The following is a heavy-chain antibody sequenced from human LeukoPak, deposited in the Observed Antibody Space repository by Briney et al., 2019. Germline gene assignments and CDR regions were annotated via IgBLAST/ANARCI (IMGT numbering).Heavy chain of an antibody. Sequence: GGSLRLSCAASGFTFSSYSMNWVRQAPGKGLEWVSSISSSSSYIYYADSVKGRFSISRDNAKNSLYLQMNSLRAEDTAVYYCARDSSGWYYFDYWGQGTLVTVSS. J-gene: IGHJ4*02. CDR3: ARDSSGWYYFDY. D-gene: IGHD6-19*01. V-gene: IGHV3-21*01. CDR2: ISSSSSYI. CDR1: GFTFSSYS.